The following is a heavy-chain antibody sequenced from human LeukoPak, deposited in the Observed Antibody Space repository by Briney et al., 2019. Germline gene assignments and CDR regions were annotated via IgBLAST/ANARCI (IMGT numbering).Heavy chain of an antibody. CDR2: IKTDGSEK. V-gene: IGHV3-7*04. D-gene: IGHD6-19*01. Sequence: GGSLRRSCVVSGFTFSNYWMSWVRQAPGKGLEWVANIKTDGSEKNYVDSVKGRFTISRDNAKNSLYLQMNSLRAEDTAVYYCARDRPSGWYLQYYFNYWGQGNLVTVSS. J-gene: IGHJ4*02. CDR3: ARDRPSGWYLQYYFNY. CDR1: GFTFSNYW.